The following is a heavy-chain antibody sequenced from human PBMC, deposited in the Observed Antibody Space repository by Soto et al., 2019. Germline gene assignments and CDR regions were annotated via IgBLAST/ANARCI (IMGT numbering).Heavy chain of an antibody. J-gene: IGHJ6*03. Sequence: QVQLVQSGAEVKKPGASVKVSCKASGYSFTSHGISWVRQAPGQGLEWMAWISASNGDTNYAQKFQGRVTVTTDTSTSTGYMELRSLRSEDTAVYSCARMVRGSNIDYYHYMNVWGKGTTDTVSS. CDR1: GYSFTSHG. CDR2: ISASNGDT. D-gene: IGHD3-10*01. V-gene: IGHV1-18*01. CDR3: ARMVRGSNIDYYHYMNV.